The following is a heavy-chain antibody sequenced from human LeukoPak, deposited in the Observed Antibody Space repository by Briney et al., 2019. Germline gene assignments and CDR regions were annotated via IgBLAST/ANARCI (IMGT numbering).Heavy chain of an antibody. V-gene: IGHV3-23*01. CDR1: GFTFSSYA. Sequence: PGGSLRLSCAASGFTFSSYAMSWVRQAPGKGLEWVSAISGSGGSTYYADSVKGRFTISRDNSKNTLYLQMNSLRAEDTAVYYCARDGYDSSGLFDYWGQGTLVTVSS. CDR2: ISGSGGST. D-gene: IGHD3-22*01. CDR3: ARDGYDSSGLFDY. J-gene: IGHJ4*02.